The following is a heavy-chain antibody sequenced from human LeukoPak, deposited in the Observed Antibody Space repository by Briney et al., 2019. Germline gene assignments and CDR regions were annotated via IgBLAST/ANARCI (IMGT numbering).Heavy chain of an antibody. D-gene: IGHD4-17*01. Sequence: ASVKVSCKASGYTFTSYGISWVRQAPGQGLEWMGWISAYNGNTNHAQKLQGRVTMTTDTSTSTAYMELRSLRSDDTAVYYCARGVGYGDYYYYGMDVWGQGTTVTVSS. CDR1: GYTFTSYG. CDR3: ARGVGYGDYYYYGMDV. V-gene: IGHV1-18*01. J-gene: IGHJ6*02. CDR2: ISAYNGNT.